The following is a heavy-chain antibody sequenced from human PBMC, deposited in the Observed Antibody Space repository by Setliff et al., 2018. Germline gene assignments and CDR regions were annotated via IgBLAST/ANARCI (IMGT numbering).Heavy chain of an antibody. V-gene: IGHV1-46*01. CDR2: INPGDGST. CDR3: ARENTAKNFWGEESDY. D-gene: IGHD3-3*01. J-gene: IGHJ4*02. Sequence: ASVKVSCKASGYTFTTYYMHWVRPAPGQGLEWMGVINPGDGSTTYAQKFQGRVKMTRDTSTNTVYMQLNSLRFEDRAVYYCARENTAKNFWGEESDYWGQGAQVTAPQ. CDR1: GYTFTTYY.